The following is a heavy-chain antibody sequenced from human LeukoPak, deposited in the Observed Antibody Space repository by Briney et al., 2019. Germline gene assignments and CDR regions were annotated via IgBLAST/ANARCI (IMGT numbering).Heavy chain of an antibody. CDR2: INWNGGST. CDR1: GFTFSRYW. D-gene: IGHD4-17*01. J-gene: IGHJ4*02. Sequence: GGSLRLSCAASGFTFSRYWMSWVRQAPGKGLEWVSGINWNGGSTGYADSVKGRFTISRDNAKNSLYLQMNSLRAEDTALYHCAREGYGDYYFDYWGQGTLVTVSS. V-gene: IGHV3-20*01. CDR3: AREGYGDYYFDY.